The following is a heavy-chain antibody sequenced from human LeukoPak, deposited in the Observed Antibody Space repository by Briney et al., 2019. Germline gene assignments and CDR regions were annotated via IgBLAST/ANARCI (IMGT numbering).Heavy chain of an antibody. V-gene: IGHV3-30*02. J-gene: IGHJ4*02. CDR3: ATIQDWKFEF. Sequence: PGGSLRLSCAASGFTFSSYAMSWVRQAPGKGLEWVAFIRYDGSNEYYADSVKGRFTISRDNSKNTLYLQMNSLRAEDTAVYYCATIQDWKFEFWGQGTLVTVSS. D-gene: IGHD1-1*01. CDR1: GFTFSSYA. CDR2: IRYDGSNE.